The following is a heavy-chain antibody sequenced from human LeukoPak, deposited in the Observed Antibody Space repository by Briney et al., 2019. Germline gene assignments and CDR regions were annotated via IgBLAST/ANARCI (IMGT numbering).Heavy chain of an antibody. D-gene: IGHD3-10*01. CDR2: ISSSDNII. V-gene: IGHV3-48*03. CDR1: GFTFSSFE. Sequence: GGSLRLSCAASGFTFSSFEMNWVRQAPGKGLEWVSYISSSDNIIYYADSVKGRFTISRDNAKKSLYLQMNSLRAEDTAVYYCARVGGITLALAPSPFPDYNYYYMDVWGKGTTVTVSS. J-gene: IGHJ6*03. CDR3: ARVGGITLALAPSPFPDYNYYYMDV.